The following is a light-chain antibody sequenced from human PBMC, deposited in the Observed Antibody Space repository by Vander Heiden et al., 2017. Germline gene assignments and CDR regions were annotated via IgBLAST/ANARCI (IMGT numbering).Light chain of an antibody. CDR3: CSYAGSPTYVV. V-gene: IGLV2-23*01. J-gene: IGLJ2*01. CDR1: SSDIGSYNL. CDR2: EGS. Sequence: QSALTQPASVSGSPGQSITISCTGTSSDIGSYNLVSWYQQHPGTAPKLMIYEGSERPSGVSNRFFGSKSGNTASLTISGLQAEDEADYYCCSYAGSPTYVVFGGGTKLTVL.